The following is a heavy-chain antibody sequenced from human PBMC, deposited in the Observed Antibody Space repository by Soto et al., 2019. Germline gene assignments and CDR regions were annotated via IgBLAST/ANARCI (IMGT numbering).Heavy chain of an antibody. D-gene: IGHD3-10*01. CDR2: MNPNSGNT. CDR3: ARGGSGDYGMDV. V-gene: IGHV1-8*01. CDR1: GYTFTSYY. Sequence: ASVKVSCKASGYTFTSYYINWVRQATGQGLEWMGWMNPNSGNTGYAQKFQGRVTMTRNTSISTAYMELSSLRSEDTAVYYCARGGSGDYGMDVWGQGTTVTVSS. J-gene: IGHJ6*02.